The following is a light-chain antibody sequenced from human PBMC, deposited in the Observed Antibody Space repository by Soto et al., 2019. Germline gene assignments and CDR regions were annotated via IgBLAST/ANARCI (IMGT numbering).Light chain of an antibody. V-gene: IGLV3-21*04. CDR1: NIGSKS. J-gene: IGLJ2*01. Sequence: SYELTQPPSVSVAPGKTARITCGGNNIGSKSVHWYQQKPRQAPVLVIYYDSDRPSGIPERFSGSNSGNTATLTISRVVAGDEADYYCQVWDSSSDHVVFGGGTKLTVL. CDR2: YDS. CDR3: QVWDSSSDHVV.